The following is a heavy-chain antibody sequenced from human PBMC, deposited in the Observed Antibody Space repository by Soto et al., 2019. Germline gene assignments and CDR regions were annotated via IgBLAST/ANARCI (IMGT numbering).Heavy chain of an antibody. CDR2: IIPIFGTA. CDR3: ARDQRSRRIAAAGTITGAPGYGMDV. D-gene: IGHD6-13*01. V-gene: IGHV1-69*13. Sequence: SVKVSCKASGGTFSSYAISWVRQAPGQGLEWMGGIIPIFGTANYAQKFQGRVTITADESTSTAYMELSSLRSEDTAVYYCARDQRSRRIAAAGTITGAPGYGMDVWAQGTTVPVSS. CDR1: GGTFSSYA. J-gene: IGHJ6*02.